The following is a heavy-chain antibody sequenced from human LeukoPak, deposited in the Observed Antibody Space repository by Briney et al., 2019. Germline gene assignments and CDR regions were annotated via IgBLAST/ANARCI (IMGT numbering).Heavy chain of an antibody. D-gene: IGHD3-22*01. V-gene: IGHV3-21*01. CDR3: PREQDGGKYYYESSGYSH. CDR2: LSSCGHI. Sequence: GEPLRLSCAAWGFPFSSYVLLWLRQAPGGGLEGFSNLSSCGHIYYEDSLKWRFTISRDNAKNSLYLQMNSLRAEDTGVFSCPREQDGGKYYYESSGYSHWGQGILVTVSS. J-gene: IGHJ4*02. CDR1: GFPFSSYV.